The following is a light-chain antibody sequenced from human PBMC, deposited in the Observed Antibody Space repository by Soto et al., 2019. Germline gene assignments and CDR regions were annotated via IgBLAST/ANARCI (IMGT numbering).Light chain of an antibody. Sequence: QSALTQPASVSGSPGQSITISCTGTSSDVGGYNYVSWYQHHPGKAPKLMIYHVTVRPSGVSNRFSGSKSDDTASLTISGLQAEYEADYYCASFTSTYSYVFGTGTKLTVL. J-gene: IGLJ1*01. CDR2: HVT. V-gene: IGLV2-14*03. CDR1: SSDVGGYNY. CDR3: ASFTSTYSYV.